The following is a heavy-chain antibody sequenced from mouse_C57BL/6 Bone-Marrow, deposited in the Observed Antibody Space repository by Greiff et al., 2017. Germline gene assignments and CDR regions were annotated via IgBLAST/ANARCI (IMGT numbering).Heavy chain of an antibody. CDR2: IHPNSGST. Sequence: QVHVKQPGAELVKPGASVKLSCKASGYTFTSYWMHWVKQRPVQGLEWIGMIHPNSGSTNYNEKFKSKATLTVDKSSSTAYMQLSSLTSEDSAVYYCASLYYYGSKGGYWGQGTTLTVSS. CDR1: GYTFTSYW. D-gene: IGHD1-1*01. CDR3: ASLYYYGSKGGY. V-gene: IGHV1-64*01. J-gene: IGHJ2*01.